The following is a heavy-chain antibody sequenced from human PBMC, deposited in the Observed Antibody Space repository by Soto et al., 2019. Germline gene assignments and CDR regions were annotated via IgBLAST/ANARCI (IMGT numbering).Heavy chain of an antibody. V-gene: IGHV1-69*02. D-gene: IGHD2-15*01. CDR3: ARVQRKYWPSSRDAFDI. CDR2: IIPILGIA. Sequence: SVKVSCKASGGTFSSYTISWVRQAPGQGLEWMGRIIPILGIANYAQKFQGRVTITADKSTSTAYMELSSLRSEDTAVYYCARVQRKYWPSSRDAFDIWGQGTMVTVSS. J-gene: IGHJ3*02. CDR1: GGTFSSYT.